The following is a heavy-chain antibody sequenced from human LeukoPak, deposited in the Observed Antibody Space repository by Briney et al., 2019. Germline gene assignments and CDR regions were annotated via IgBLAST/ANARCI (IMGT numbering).Heavy chain of an antibody. V-gene: IGHV4-34*01. CDR1: GGSFSGYY. CDR2: INHSGST. D-gene: IGHD5-12*01. Sequence: SETLSLTCAVYGGSFSGYYWSWIRQPPGKGLEWLGEINHSGSTNYNPSLKSRVTISVDTSKNQFSLKLSSVAAADTAVYYCAKEGGASRFDYWGQGTLVTVSS. J-gene: IGHJ4*02. CDR3: AKEGGASRFDY.